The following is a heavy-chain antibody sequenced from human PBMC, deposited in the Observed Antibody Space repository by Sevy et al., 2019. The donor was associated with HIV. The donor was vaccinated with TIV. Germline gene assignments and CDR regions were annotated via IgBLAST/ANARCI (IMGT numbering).Heavy chain of an antibody. CDR1: GYTFGAYY. Sequence: ASVKVSCKASGYTFGAYYIHWVRQAPGQGLEWMGRINPKSGDTDYAQGFQGRVAMTRDTSISTAYMELNRLTSDDTALYYCVRINFLTYFDYWGQGTLVTVSS. CDR3: VRINFLTYFDY. V-gene: IGHV1-2*06. CDR2: INPKSGDT. J-gene: IGHJ4*02.